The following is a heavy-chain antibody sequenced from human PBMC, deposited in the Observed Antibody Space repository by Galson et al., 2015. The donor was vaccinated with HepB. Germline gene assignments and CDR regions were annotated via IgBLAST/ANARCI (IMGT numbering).Heavy chain of an antibody. J-gene: IGHJ4*02. CDR3: ARSHIVAPGTPPWGFDY. Sequence: SVKVSCKASGYTFTSYYMHWVRQAPGQGLEWMGIINPSGGSTSYAQKFQGRVTMTRDTSTSTVYMELSSLRSEDTAVYYCARSHIVAPGTPPWGFDYWGQGTLVTVSS. CDR2: INPSGGST. D-gene: IGHD5-12*01. CDR1: GYTFTSYY. V-gene: IGHV1-46*01.